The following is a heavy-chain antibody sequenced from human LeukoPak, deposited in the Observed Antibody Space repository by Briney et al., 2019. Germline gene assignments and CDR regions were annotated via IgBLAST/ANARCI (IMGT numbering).Heavy chain of an antibody. J-gene: IGHJ4*02. CDR2: MWDDGTNE. D-gene: IGHD2-2*03. Sequence: GGSLRLSCTASGFNFGIYGMHWVRQAPGKGLEWVAVMWDDGTNEYYVESVKGRFTISRDNGKRTLYLQMNSLRAEDTAVYYCARDGGAGYCSSTSCYVDYWGQGTLVTVSS. CDR1: GFNFGIYG. V-gene: IGHV3-33*01. CDR3: ARDGGAGYCSSTSCYVDY.